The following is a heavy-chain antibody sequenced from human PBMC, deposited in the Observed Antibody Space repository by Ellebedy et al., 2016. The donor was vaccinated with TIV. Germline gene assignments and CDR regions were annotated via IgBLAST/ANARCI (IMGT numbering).Heavy chain of an antibody. V-gene: IGHV4-59*12. Sequence: MPGGSLRLSCTVSGGSISSYYWSWIRQPPGKGLEWIGYIYYSGSTNYNPSLKSRLTISNDTSKRQFSLKLGSVTAADTDVYYRANALTMVRGGRFDPWGQGTLVTVSP. J-gene: IGHJ5*02. CDR3: ANALTMVRGGRFDP. D-gene: IGHD3-10*01. CDR1: GGSISSYY. CDR2: IYYSGST.